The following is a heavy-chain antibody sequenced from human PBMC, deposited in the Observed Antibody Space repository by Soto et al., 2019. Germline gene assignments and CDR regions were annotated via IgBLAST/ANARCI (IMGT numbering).Heavy chain of an antibody. Sequence: QVQLLQSGAEVKKPGASVKVSCKVSGHTLTELSMHWVRQAPGRGLEWMGGFDPEDGETIFAQKFQGRLTMTEDTSTYPVYMELTSLRSEDTAVYYCAAGGTRWMLSPFDYWGQGTLVTISS. D-gene: IGHD1-1*01. J-gene: IGHJ4*02. V-gene: IGHV1-24*01. CDR2: FDPEDGET. CDR1: GHTLTELS. CDR3: AAGGTRWMLSPFDY.